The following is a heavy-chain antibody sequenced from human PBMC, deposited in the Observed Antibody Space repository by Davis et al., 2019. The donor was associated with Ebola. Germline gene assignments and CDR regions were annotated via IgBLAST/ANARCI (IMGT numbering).Heavy chain of an antibody. J-gene: IGHJ5*02. D-gene: IGHD2-2*01. V-gene: IGHV4-34*01. CDR1: GGSFSGYY. CDR2: INHSGST. Sequence: MPSETLSLTCAVYGGSFSGYYWSWIRQPPGKGLDWIGEINHSGSTNYNPSLKSRVTISVDTSKNQFSLKLTSVTAADTAVYYCATSQDCSSTSCDNWFDPWGQGTLVTVSS. CDR3: ATSQDCSSTSCDNWFDP.